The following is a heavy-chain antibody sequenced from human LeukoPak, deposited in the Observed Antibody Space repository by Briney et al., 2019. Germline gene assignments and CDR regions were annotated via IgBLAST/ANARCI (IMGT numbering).Heavy chain of an antibody. D-gene: IGHD6-6*01. CDR1: GFTLSSYA. CDR3: ATGAAASPSWFLSYRVN. J-gene: IGHJ1*01. V-gene: IGHV3-23*01. Sequence: GGSLRLSCAASGFTLSSYAMSWVRQAPGKGLEWVSATSSSDAGTYYADSVKGRFTISRDNSKNTLYLQLNSLRAEDTAVYYCATGAAASPSWFLSYRVNWGQGTLVTVSS. CDR2: TSSSDAGT.